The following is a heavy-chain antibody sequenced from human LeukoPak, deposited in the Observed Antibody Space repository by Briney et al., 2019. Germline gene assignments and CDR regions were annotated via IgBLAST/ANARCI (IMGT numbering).Heavy chain of an antibody. CDR2: IYTSGST. D-gene: IGHD2-15*01. Sequence: SETLFLTCTVSGGSISSGSYYWSWIRQPAGKGLEWIGRIYTSGSTNYNPSLKSRVTISVDTSKNQFSLKLSSVTAADTAVYYCARDLVAFDYWGQGALVIVSS. CDR3: ARDLVAFDY. CDR1: GGSISSGSYY. V-gene: IGHV4-61*02. J-gene: IGHJ4*02.